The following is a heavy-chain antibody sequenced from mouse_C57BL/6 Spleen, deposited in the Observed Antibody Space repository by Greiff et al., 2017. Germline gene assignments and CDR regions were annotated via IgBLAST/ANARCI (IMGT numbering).Heavy chain of an antibody. CDR3: ARENGSRGWYYFDY. D-gene: IGHD1-1*01. CDR2: INPGSGGT. V-gene: IGHV1-54*01. Sequence: VQLQQSGAELVRPGTSVKVSCKASGYAFSNYLIEWVKQRPGQGLEWIGVINPGSGGTNYNEKFKGKATMTADKSSSTAYMQLSSLTSDDSAVYFCARENGSRGWYYFDYWGQGTTLTVSS. J-gene: IGHJ2*01. CDR1: GYAFSNYL.